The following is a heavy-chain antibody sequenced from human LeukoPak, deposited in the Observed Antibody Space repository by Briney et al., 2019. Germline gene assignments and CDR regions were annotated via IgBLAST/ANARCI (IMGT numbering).Heavy chain of an antibody. CDR1: GFTFSDHL. CDR3: ARDSRYSRGVGDFDY. D-gene: IGHD5-18*01. CDR2: IREDGSEK. J-gene: IGHJ4*02. V-gene: IGHV3-7*03. Sequence: GGSLRLSCATSGFTFSDHLMHWVRQAPGKGLEWVANIREDGSEKYYVDSVKGRFTISRDNAKNSLFLQMNSLRADDTAVYYCARDSRYSRGVGDFDYWGQGTLVIVSS.